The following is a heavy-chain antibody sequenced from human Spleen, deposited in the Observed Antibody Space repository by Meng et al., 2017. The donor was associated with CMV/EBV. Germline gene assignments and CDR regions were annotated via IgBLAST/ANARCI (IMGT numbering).Heavy chain of an antibody. CDR2: IIPRSGIT. V-gene: IGHV1-46*01. CDR3: AKEIYCSSTWCHALSN. Sequence: ASVKVSCKASGYTFTRYYMHWVRQAPGQGLKWIGGIIPRSGITRYAQKFQGRVTINADKVADTVYMELNSLRSEDTAVYYCAKEIYCSSTWCHALSNWGQESLVTVSS. CDR1: GYTFTRYY. J-gene: IGHJ4*02. D-gene: IGHD2-2*01.